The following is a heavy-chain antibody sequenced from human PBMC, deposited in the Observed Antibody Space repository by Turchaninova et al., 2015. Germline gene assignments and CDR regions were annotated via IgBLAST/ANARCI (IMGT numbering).Heavy chain of an antibody. D-gene: IGHD4-17*01. CDR2: IRYDGSNQ. CDR1: GFTFGGYG. V-gene: IGHV3-30*02. CDR3: AKDGDHFGVDY. Sequence: QVQLVESGGGVVQPGGALRLSCAGSGFTFGGYGMHWARQAPGKGLEWVAFIRYDGSNQYYADSVKGRLTITRDISKNTVYLQMNSLRAEDAAVYYCAKDGDHFGVDYWGQGTLVTVSS. J-gene: IGHJ4*02.